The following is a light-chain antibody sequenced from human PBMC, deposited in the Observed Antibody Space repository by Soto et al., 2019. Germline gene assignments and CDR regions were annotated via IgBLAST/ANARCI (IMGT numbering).Light chain of an antibody. J-gene: IGKJ4*01. CDR3: QHYDHWPLT. CDR1: QSVSSSY. V-gene: IGKV3-15*01. CDR2: AAS. Sequence: EIVLTQSPGTLSLSPGERATLSCGASQSVSSSYLAWYQQKPGQAPRLLIYAASTRATGIPARFSGGGSGTEFTLTISSLQSEDFAVYYCQHYDHWPLTFGGGTKVDIK.